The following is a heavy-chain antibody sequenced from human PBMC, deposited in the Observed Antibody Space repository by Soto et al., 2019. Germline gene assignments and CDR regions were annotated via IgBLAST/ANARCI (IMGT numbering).Heavy chain of an antibody. CDR1: GYTFTSYD. J-gene: IGHJ6*02. Sequence: ASVKVSCKASGYTFTSYDINWVRQATGQGLEWMGWMNPNSGNTGYAQKFQGRVTMTKDTSISTAYMELSSLRSEDTAVYYCATPASIAARPDWGRTNYGLDVWGQGTTVTVSS. CDR3: ATPASIAARPDWGRTNYGLDV. D-gene: IGHD6-6*01. CDR2: MNPNSGNT. V-gene: IGHV1-8*01.